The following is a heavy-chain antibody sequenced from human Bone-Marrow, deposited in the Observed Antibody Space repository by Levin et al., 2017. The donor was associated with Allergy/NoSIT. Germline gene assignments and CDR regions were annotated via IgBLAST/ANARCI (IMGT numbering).Heavy chain of an antibody. V-gene: IGHV4-30-4*01. J-gene: IGHJ4*02. D-gene: IGHD3-16*02. CDR3: ARAAYYEFVWGSFRFFDH. Sequence: SETLSLTCTVSGGSISSGDHYWSWIRQSPGKGLEWIGYIYYSGSTYYNPSLKSRVLISIDTSENQFSLKLKSVTAADTAVYFCARAAYYEFVWGSFRFFDHWGQGSLVTVSS. CDR1: GGSISSGDHY. CDR2: IYYSGST.